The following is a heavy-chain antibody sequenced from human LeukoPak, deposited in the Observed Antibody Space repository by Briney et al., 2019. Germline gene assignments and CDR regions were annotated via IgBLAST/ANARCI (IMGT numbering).Heavy chain of an antibody. J-gene: IGHJ4*02. Sequence: GGSLRLSCAASGFTVSNNYMNWVRQAPGKGLEWVSVIYSGGNTYYADSVKGRFTISRDNSKNTLYLQMNSLRAEDTAMYYCARDLKHYYDSSGSGWGQGTLVTVSS. D-gene: IGHD3-22*01. CDR3: ARDLKHYYDSSGSG. CDR2: IYSGGNT. CDR1: GFTVSNNY. V-gene: IGHV3-53*01.